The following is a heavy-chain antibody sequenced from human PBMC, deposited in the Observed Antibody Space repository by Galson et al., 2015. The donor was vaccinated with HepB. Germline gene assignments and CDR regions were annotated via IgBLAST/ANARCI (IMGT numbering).Heavy chain of an antibody. CDR1: GYTFTSYG. CDR2: ISAYNGNT. D-gene: IGHD6-13*01. J-gene: IGHJ5*02. CDR3: ARGLIAAADPYELNWFDP. V-gene: IGHV1-18*01. Sequence: SVKLSCKASGYTFTSYGISWVRQAPGQGLEWMGWISAYNGNTNYAQKLQGRVTITTDTSTSTAYMELRSLRSDDTAVYYCARGLIAAADPYELNWFDPWGQGTLVTVSS.